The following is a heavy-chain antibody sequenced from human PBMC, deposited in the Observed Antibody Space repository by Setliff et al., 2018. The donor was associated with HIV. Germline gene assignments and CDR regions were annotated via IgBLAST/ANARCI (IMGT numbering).Heavy chain of an antibody. D-gene: IGHD3-10*01. CDR2: ISRSGNTI. CDR3: ARLLRGGGDYFDY. J-gene: IGHJ4*02. Sequence: TGGSLRLSCAASGFTFSSYSMNWVRQAPGKGLEWVSYISRSGNTIYYADSVKGRFTISRDNAKNSLFLQVNSLRAEDTAIYYCARLLRGGGDYFDYWGQGTLVTVSS. CDR1: GFTFSSYS. V-gene: IGHV3-48*04.